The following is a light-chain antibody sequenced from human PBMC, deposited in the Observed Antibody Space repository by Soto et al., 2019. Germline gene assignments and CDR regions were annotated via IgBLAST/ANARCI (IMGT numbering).Light chain of an antibody. Sequence: QSALTQPASVSGSPGQSITISCTGTSSDVGGYKYVSWYQHHPGKAPKLMIYEVSNRPSGVSNRFSGSQSGNTASLSISGLQTEDEADYYCSSYTTSSTWVFGGGTKLTVL. CDR3: SSYTTSSTWV. V-gene: IGLV2-14*01. J-gene: IGLJ3*02. CDR1: SSDVGGYKY. CDR2: EVS.